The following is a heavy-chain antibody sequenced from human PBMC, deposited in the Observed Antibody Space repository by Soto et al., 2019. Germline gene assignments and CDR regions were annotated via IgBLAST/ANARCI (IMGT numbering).Heavy chain of an antibody. Sequence: PGGSLRLSXAASGFTFSSYAMSWVRQAPGKGLEWVSTITSDGRTYYADSVKGRFTISRDNSKNTVYLQMDSLRAEDTAVYYCAKDYSTVTTDPLSVVLFDYWGQGALVTVSS. CDR2: ITSDGRT. CDR1: GFTFSSYA. V-gene: IGHV3-23*01. CDR3: AKDYSTVTTDPLSVVLFDY. J-gene: IGHJ4*02. D-gene: IGHD4-17*01.